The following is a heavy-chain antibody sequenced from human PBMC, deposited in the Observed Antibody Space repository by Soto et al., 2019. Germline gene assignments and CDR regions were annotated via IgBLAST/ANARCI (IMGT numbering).Heavy chain of an antibody. J-gene: IGHJ4*02. D-gene: IGHD1-26*01. V-gene: IGHV1-18*04. CDR3: ARARMFSGAHHDY. CDR1: GYTFTNFG. Sequence: VHLVQSGAVVENPGASVKVSCKASGYTFTNFGINWVRQAPGQGLEWMGWITPYNGNANYPQKHQDRLTITTDTSTNTAYVELRSLRSDDTAVYFCARARMFSGAHHDYWGQGTRVTVSS. CDR2: ITPYNGNA.